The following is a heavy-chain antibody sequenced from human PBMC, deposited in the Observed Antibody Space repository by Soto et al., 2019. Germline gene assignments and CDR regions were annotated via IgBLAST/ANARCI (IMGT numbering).Heavy chain of an antibody. V-gene: IGHV4-59*01. D-gene: IGHD6-19*01. CDR1: GGSISGYY. CDR3: ARVLKEAGYSSGWEGAFFDY. Sequence: SETLSLTCTVSGGSISGYYWSWIRQPPGKGLEWIGYMYNTGSTVYNPSFKSRVTISVDTSKNQFSLKLSSVTAADTAVYYCARVLKEAGYSSGWEGAFFDYWGQGTLVTVSS. J-gene: IGHJ4*02. CDR2: MYNTGST.